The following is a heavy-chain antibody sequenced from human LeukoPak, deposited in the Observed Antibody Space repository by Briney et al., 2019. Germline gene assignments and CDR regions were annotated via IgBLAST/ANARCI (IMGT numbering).Heavy chain of an antibody. CDR2: IYPGDSDT. V-gene: IGHV5-51*01. CDR1: GYSFTSYW. CDR3: ARGPIVDTAMARYPFDY. J-gene: IGHJ4*02. D-gene: IGHD5-18*01. Sequence: LGESLKISCKGSGYSFTSYWIGWVRQMPGKGLEWMGIIYPGDSDTRYSPFFQGQVTISADKSISTAYLQWSSLKASDTAVYYCARGPIVDTAMARYPFDYWGQGTLVTVSS.